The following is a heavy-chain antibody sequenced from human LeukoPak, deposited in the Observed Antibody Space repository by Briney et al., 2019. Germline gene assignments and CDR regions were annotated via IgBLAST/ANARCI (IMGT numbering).Heavy chain of an antibody. CDR3: ARDLSGIAGYTYGRGIDY. CDR2: ISWNSGSI. J-gene: IGHJ4*02. D-gene: IGHD5-18*01. CDR1: GFTFDDYA. Sequence: GGSLRLACAASGFTFDDYAMHWVRQAPGKGLEWVSGISWNSGSIGYADSVKGRFTISRDNAKTSLYLQMNSLRAEDTAVYYCARDLSGIAGYTYGRGIDYWGQGTLVTVSS. V-gene: IGHV3-9*01.